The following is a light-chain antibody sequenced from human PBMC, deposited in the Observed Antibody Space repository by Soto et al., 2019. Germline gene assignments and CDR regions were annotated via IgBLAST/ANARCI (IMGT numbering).Light chain of an antibody. CDR1: QSVSDK. V-gene: IGKV3-20*01. Sequence: MSLSPDTLSVSPGERATLSCRASQSVSDKVAWYQHTSGQPPKLLIYDTVSRAAGVPGRFSGSGSGTEFTLTISRLEPEDFAVYYCEQYGSSPLPFGGGTKVDIK. J-gene: IGKJ4*01. CDR3: EQYGSSPLP. CDR2: DTV.